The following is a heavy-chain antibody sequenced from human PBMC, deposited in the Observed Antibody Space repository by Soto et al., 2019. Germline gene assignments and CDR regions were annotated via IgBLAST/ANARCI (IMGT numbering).Heavy chain of an antibody. CDR3: ARGQVVVTAIFQYYYGMDV. J-gene: IGHJ6*02. CDR1: GFTVSSNY. CDR2: IYSGGST. V-gene: IGHV3-53*01. D-gene: IGHD2-21*02. Sequence: SLRLSCAASGFTVSSNYMSWVRQAPGKGLEWVSVIYSGGSTYYADSVKGRFTISRDNSKNTLYLQMNSLRAEDTAVYYCARGQVVVTAIFQYYYGMDVWGQGTTVTVSS.